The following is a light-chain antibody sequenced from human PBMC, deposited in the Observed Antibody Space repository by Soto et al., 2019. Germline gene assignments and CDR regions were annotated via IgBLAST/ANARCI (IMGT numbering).Light chain of an antibody. V-gene: IGKV3-15*01. CDR2: GAS. CDR3: QQYNTRWT. J-gene: IGKJ1*01. Sequence: EIVMTQSPATLSVSPGERATLSCRARQSVGSNLAWYQQKPGQAPRLLIYGASTRAAGIPARFSGSGSGTEFTLILSRLQSEDSAVYFCQQYNTRWTFGPGTKVEIK. CDR1: QSVGSN.